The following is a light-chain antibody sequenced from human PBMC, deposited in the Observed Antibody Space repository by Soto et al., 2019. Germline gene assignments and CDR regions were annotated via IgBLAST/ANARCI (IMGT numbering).Light chain of an antibody. CDR3: QKYNSALIT. CDR2: AAS. V-gene: IGKV1-27*01. CDR1: QGISNY. Sequence: DIQMTQSPSSLSASVGDRATITCRASQGISNYLAWYQQKPGKVPKLLIYAASTLQSGVPSRFSGSGSGTDFTLTISSLQPEDVATYYCQKYNSALITFGQGTRLEIK. J-gene: IGKJ5*01.